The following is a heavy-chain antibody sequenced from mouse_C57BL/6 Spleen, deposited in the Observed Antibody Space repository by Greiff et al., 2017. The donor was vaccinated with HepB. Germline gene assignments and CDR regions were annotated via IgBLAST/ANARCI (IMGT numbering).Heavy chain of an antibody. CDR3: ARSPYYGSSYWYFDV. Sequence: EVQLVESGGGLVKPGGSLKLSCAASGFTFSSYTMSWVRQTPEKRLEWVATISGGGGNTYYPDSVKGRFTISRDNAKNTLYLQMSSLRSEDTALYYCARSPYYGSSYWYFDVWGTGTTVTVSS. J-gene: IGHJ1*03. CDR1: GFTFSSYT. D-gene: IGHD1-1*01. V-gene: IGHV5-9*01. CDR2: ISGGGGNT.